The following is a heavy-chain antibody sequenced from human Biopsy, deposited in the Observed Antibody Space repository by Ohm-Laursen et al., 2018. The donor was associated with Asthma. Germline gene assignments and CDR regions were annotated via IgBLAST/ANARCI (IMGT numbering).Heavy chain of an antibody. CDR3: VRDGTDDAFDI. J-gene: IGHJ3*02. CDR2: ISKDASTQ. D-gene: IGHD1-1*01. CDR1: GFSFSNFA. V-gene: IGHV3-30*01. Sequence: SLRLSCAASGFSFSNFAIHWVRQAPGKGLEWVGVISKDASTQDYADSVKGRFIMARGNSKNTLDLQMNSLREEDTAVYYCVRDGTDDAFDIWGQGTVVSVSS.